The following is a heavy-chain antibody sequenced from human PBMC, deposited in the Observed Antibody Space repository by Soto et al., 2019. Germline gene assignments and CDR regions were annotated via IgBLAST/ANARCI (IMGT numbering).Heavy chain of an antibody. D-gene: IGHD4-4*01. Sequence: SLRLSCAASGFSFSNYGIHWVRQAPGKGLEWVAFISNDATKKYYADSLKGRFTISRDNSKNTLYLQMNSLRADDTAVYYCAKDRGLNDYSNDHFNHWGQGILVTVSS. V-gene: IGHV3-30*18. CDR3: AKDRGLNDYSNDHFNH. CDR1: GFSFSNYG. CDR2: ISNDATKK. J-gene: IGHJ4*02.